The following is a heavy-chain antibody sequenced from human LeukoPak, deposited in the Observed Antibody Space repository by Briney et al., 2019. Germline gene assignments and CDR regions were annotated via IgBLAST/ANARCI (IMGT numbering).Heavy chain of an antibody. D-gene: IGHD2-15*01. J-gene: IGHJ5*02. V-gene: IGHV4-59*08. CDR3: ARHLRYCSGGSCLSGFDP. Sequence: AETLSLTCTVSGGSISSYYWSWIRQPPGKGLEWIGYIYYSGSTNYNPSLKSRVTISVDTSKNQFSLKLSSVTAADTAVYYCARHLRYCSGGSCLSGFDPWGQGTLVTVSP. CDR1: GGSISSYY. CDR2: IYYSGST.